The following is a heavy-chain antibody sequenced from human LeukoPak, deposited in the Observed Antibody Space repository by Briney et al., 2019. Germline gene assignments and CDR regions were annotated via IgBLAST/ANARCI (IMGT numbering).Heavy chain of an antibody. J-gene: IGHJ4*02. D-gene: IGHD3-10*01. V-gene: IGHV1-2*02. CDR1: GCTFTEYY. CDR2: SNPNSGGT. CDR3: ARAITMVRGVITAFDY. Sequence: AAVKVSCKASGCTFTEYYMHWVRQVPGQGRAWMEWSNPNSGGTNYAQKFQGRVPMTRDTSISKAYMELSRLRSDDTAVYYCARAITMVRGVITAFDYCGQGPLVTVSS.